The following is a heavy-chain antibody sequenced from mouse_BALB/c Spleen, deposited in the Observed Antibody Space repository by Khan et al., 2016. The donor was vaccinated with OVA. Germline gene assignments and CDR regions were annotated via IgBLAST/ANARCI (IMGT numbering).Heavy chain of an antibody. CDR1: GFSFSIYS. CDR3: TRHRGYCGSKPYFDY. CDR2: IRSGGSCT. D-gene: IGHD1-1*01. Sequence: EVELVVPGGGLVRPGGSLKLSCPAPGFSFSIYSMSRVRRTPDKRLEWVATIRSGGSCTYYPDSVKGRFTISKGNAKNTRYLQMSSLKSEDTAMYYCTRHRGYCGSKPYFDYWGQGTTLTVSS. J-gene: IGHJ2*01. V-gene: IGHV5-6-4*01.